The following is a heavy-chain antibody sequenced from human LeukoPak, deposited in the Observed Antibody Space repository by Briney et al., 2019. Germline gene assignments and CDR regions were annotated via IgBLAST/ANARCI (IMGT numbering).Heavy chain of an antibody. CDR1: GGSISSYY. J-gene: IGHJ4*02. CDR2: IYYSGST. D-gene: IGHD6-25*01. CDR3: ARGSKYSSGWYFDY. V-gene: IGHV4-59*01. Sequence: PSETLSLTCTVSGGSISSYYWSWIRQPPGKGLEWIGYIYYSGSTNYNPSLTSRVTISVDTSKNQFSLKLSSVTAADTAVYYCARGSKYSSGWYFDYGGPETLATVSS.